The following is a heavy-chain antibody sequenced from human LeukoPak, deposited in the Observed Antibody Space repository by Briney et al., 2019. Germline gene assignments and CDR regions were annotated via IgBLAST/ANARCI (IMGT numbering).Heavy chain of an antibody. J-gene: IGHJ4*02. CDR3: ARDPYYDILTGYSPNDY. Sequence: GVSLRLSCAASGFTFSSYWMSWVRQAPGKGLEWVANIKQDGSEKYYVDSVKGRFTISRDNAKNSLYLQMNSLRAEDTAVYYCARDPYYDILTGYSPNDYWGQGTLVTVSS. CDR1: GFTFSSYW. CDR2: IKQDGSEK. D-gene: IGHD3-9*01. V-gene: IGHV3-7*01.